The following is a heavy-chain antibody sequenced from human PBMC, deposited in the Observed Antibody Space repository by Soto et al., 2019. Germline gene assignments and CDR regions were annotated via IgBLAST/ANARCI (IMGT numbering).Heavy chain of an antibody. CDR3: GKDLDRRYSGYDWVSSWPPCIEY. D-gene: IGHD5-12*01. CDR2: ISYDGSNK. J-gene: IGHJ4*02. V-gene: IGHV3-30*01. CDR1: GFTFSDYA. Sequence: GGSLRLSCAASGFTFSDYAMHWVRQAPGKGLEWVAGISYDGSNKYYADSVQGRFTVSRDNSKNTLYLQMNSLRAEDTAVFYCGKDLDRRYSGYDWVSSWPPCIEYWGEG.